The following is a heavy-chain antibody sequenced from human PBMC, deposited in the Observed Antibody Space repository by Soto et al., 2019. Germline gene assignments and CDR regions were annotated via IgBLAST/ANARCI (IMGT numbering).Heavy chain of an antibody. D-gene: IGHD2-2*01. Sequence: GGSLRLSCAASGFTFSTYAMHWVRQAPGKGLEWVAVISYDGSNKYYADSVKGRFTISRDNSKNTLYLQMNSLRAEDTAVYYCARAYCSTTSCYLFYYYYGMDVWGQGTTVTVSS. J-gene: IGHJ6*02. CDR3: ARAYCSTTSCYLFYYYYGMDV. CDR2: ISYDGSNK. CDR1: GFTFSTYA. V-gene: IGHV3-30-3*01.